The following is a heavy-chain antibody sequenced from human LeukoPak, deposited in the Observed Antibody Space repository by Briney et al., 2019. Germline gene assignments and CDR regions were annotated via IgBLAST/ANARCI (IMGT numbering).Heavy chain of an antibody. V-gene: IGHV3-9*01. J-gene: IGHJ3*02. D-gene: IGHD1-26*01. Sequence: PGRSLRLSCAASGFTFDDYAMHWVRQAPGKGLEWVSGISWNSGSIGYADSVKGRFTISRDNAKNSLYLQMNSLRAEDAAVYYCARPGAGGDAFDIWGQGTMVTVSS. CDR1: GFTFDDYA. CDR2: ISWNSGSI. CDR3: ARPGAGGDAFDI.